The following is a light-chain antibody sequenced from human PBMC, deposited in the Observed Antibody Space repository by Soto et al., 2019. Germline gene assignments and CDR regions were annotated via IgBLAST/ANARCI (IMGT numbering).Light chain of an antibody. Sequence: QSALTQPPSASGSPGKSVTISCTGTSSDIGAYNYVSWYQQHPGKAPKLMIHEVSKRPSGVPDRFSGSKSGNTASLTVSGLQAEDEADYYCSSYAGSNDRWVFGGGTKLTVL. CDR3: SSYAGSNDRWV. J-gene: IGLJ3*02. CDR1: SSDIGAYNY. CDR2: EVS. V-gene: IGLV2-8*01.